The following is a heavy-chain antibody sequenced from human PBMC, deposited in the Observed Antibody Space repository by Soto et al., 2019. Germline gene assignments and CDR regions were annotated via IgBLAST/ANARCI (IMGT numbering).Heavy chain of an antibody. Sequence: QVQLVQSGAEVKKPESSVKVSCKASGGTFSSYAISWVRQAPGQGLEWMGGIIPIFGTANYAQKFQGRVTITADESTSTAYMELSSLRSEDTAVYYCARDSGIVVVAGYYYYGMDVWGQGTTVTVSS. CDR1: GGTFSSYA. CDR3: ARDSGIVVVAGYYYYGMDV. V-gene: IGHV1-69*12. J-gene: IGHJ6*02. CDR2: IIPIFGTA. D-gene: IGHD2-15*01.